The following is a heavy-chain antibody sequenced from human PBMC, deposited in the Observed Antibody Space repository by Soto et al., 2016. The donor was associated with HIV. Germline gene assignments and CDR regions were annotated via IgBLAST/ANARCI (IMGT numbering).Heavy chain of an antibody. CDR2: VNHSGHT. CDR3: ARHGDTNNWDRSFDC. CDR1: GGSFSGFQ. D-gene: IGHD2-8*01. J-gene: IGHJ4*01. Sequence: VQLQQWGAGLLKPSETLSLTCAVYGGSFSGFQWTWIRQAPGKGLEWIGEVNHSGHTKYNPSLKGRLTISTDTSKNQFSLKVTSVTAADTAVYYCARHGDTNNWDRSFDCWGHGNLVTVSS. V-gene: IGHV4-34*01.